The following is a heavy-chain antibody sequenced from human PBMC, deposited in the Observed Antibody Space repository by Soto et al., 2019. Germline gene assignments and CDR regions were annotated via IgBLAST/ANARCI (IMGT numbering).Heavy chain of an antibody. CDR2: ISYDGSNK. CDR3: ARAYYYGSGSYYNGAFDI. CDR1: GFTFSSYA. J-gene: IGHJ3*02. Sequence: QVQLVESGGGVVQPGRSLRLSCAASGFTFSSYAMHWVRQAPGKGLEWVAVISYDGSNKYYADSVKGRFTISRDNSKNTLYLQMNSLRAEDTAVYYCARAYYYGSGSYYNGAFDIWGQGTMVTVSS. D-gene: IGHD3-10*01. V-gene: IGHV3-30-3*01.